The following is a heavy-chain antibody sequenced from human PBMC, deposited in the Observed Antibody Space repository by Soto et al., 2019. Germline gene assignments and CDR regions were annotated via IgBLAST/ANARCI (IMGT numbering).Heavy chain of an antibody. CDR2: IWYDGSNK. Sequence: QVQLVESGGGVVQPGRSLRLSCAASGFTFSSYGMHWVCQAPGKGLEWVAVIWYDGSNKYYADSVKGRFTISRDNSKNTLYLQMNSLRAEDTAVYYCARDVVGGIAAAATGWFDPWGQGTLVTVSS. CDR3: ARDVVGGIAAAATGWFDP. J-gene: IGHJ5*02. V-gene: IGHV3-33*01. CDR1: GFTFSSYG. D-gene: IGHD6-13*01.